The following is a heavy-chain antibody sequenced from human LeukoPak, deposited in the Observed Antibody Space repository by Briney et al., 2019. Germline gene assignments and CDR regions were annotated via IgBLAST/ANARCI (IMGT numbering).Heavy chain of an antibody. J-gene: IGHJ4*02. CDR2: ISTSGGGT. Sequence: GGSLRLSCAASGFTFSTFAMSWVRHAPGRGLEWVGEISTSGGGTYYADSVTGRLTISRDNSKNTLYLQMNSLRAEDTAVYYCAKDRAPDGGRLDYFDYWGQGTLVTVSS. CDR3: AKDRAPDGGRLDYFDY. D-gene: IGHD1-14*01. V-gene: IGHV3-23*01. CDR1: GFTFSTFA.